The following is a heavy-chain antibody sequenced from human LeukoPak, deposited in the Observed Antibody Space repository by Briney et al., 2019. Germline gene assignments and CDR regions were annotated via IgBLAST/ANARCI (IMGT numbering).Heavy chain of an antibody. CDR1: GFTFSSYS. CDR2: ISSSSSTI. J-gene: IGHJ5*02. Sequence: PGGSLRLSCAASGFTFSSYSMNWVRQAPGKGLEWVSYISSSSSTIYYADSVKGRFTISRDNAENSLYLQMNSLRAEDTAVYYCARALRYFDWLSTSPEYNWFDPWGQGTLVTVSS. V-gene: IGHV3-48*01. CDR3: ARALRYFDWLSTSPEYNWFDP. D-gene: IGHD3-9*01.